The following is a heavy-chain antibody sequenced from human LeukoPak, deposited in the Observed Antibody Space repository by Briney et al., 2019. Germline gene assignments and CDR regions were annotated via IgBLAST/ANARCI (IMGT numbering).Heavy chain of an antibody. CDR2: IYHTGST. CDR3: ANYDGAPRS. J-gene: IGHJ4*02. D-gene: IGHD3-16*01. V-gene: IGHV4-59*08. CDR1: GVPIRTYY. Sequence: SETLSLTCSVSGVPIRTYYWTWFRQPPGKGLEWIGYIYHTGSTNYNPSLKSRVTLSIDTSRSQFSLRLTSMTAADTAVYYCANYDGAPRSWGQGTLVTVSS.